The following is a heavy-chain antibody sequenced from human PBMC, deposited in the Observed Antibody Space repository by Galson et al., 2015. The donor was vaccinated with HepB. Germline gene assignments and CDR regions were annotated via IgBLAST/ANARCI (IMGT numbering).Heavy chain of an antibody. CDR3: AREGGE. CDR2: ITSSGGNT. D-gene: IGHD3-10*01. CDR1: GFTFTRYA. J-gene: IGHJ1*01. Sequence: SLRLSCAASGFTFTRYAMTWVRQAPGKGLEWVASITSSGGNTYYTDSVKGRFSISRDNSRSTLYLEMNSLRPDDTAIYYCAREGGEWGQGTLVTVSS. V-gene: IGHV3-23*01.